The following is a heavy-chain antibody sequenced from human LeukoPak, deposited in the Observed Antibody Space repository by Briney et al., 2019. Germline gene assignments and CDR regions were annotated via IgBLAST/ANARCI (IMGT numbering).Heavy chain of an antibody. CDR1: GYTFTSYY. J-gene: IGHJ4*02. CDR2: INPSGGST. V-gene: IGHV1-46*01. D-gene: IGHD1-26*01. CDR3: ATTGEPQGWDY. Sequence: ASVKVSCKASGYTFTSYYMHWVRQAPGQGLEWMGIINPSGGSTSYAQKFQGRVTMTRDTSTSTVYMELSSLRSEDTAVYYGATTGEPQGWDYWGQGTLVTVSS.